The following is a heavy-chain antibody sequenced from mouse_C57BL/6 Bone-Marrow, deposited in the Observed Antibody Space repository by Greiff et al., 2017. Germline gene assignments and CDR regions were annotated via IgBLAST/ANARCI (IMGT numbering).Heavy chain of an antibody. CDR2: IDPETGGT. J-gene: IGHJ2*01. CDR3: TRVGYDGYYERDY. D-gene: IGHD2-3*01. CDR1: GYTFTDYE. V-gene: IGHV1-15*01. Sequence: VQLQQSGAELVRPGASVTLSCKASGYTFTDYEMHWVKQTPVHGLEWIGAIDPETGGTAYNQKFKGKAILTADKSSSTAYMELRSLTSEYSAVYYCTRVGYDGYYERDYGGQGTTLTVSS.